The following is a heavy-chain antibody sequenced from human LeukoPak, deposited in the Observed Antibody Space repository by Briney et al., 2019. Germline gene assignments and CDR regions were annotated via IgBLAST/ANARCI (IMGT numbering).Heavy chain of an antibody. CDR1: GGSISSYY. V-gene: IGHV4-4*07. Sequence: SETLSLTCTVSGGSISSYYWSWIRQPAGKGLEWIGRIYTSASTNYNPSLKSRVTMSVDTSKNQFSLKLSSVTAADTAVYYCARSRGGPSGYVNWFDPWGQGTLVTVSS. D-gene: IGHD3-3*01. CDR3: ARSRGGPSGYVNWFDP. CDR2: IYTSAST. J-gene: IGHJ5*02.